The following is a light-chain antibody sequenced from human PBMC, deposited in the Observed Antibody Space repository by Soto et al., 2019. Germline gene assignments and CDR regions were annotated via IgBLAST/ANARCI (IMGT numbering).Light chain of an antibody. CDR2: WAS. V-gene: IGKV4-1*01. Sequence: DIVMTQSPDSLAVSLGERATINCKSSQSVLYSSNNKNYLAWYQQKTVQPPKLLIYWASTRESGVPDRFSGSGSGTDFTLTISSLQAEDVAVYYCQQYCSTPRTFGQGTKLEIK. J-gene: IGKJ2*01. CDR3: QQYCSTPRT. CDR1: QSVLYSSNNKNY.